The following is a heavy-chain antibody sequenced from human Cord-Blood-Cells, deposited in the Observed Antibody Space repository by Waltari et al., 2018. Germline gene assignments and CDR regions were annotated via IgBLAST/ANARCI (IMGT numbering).Heavy chain of an antibody. V-gene: IGHV1-69*01. CDR2: IIPIFGTA. J-gene: IGHJ6*02. CDR3: ARASGYYALYYYYYGMDG. Sequence: QVQLVQSGAEVSKPASSVKVPCKASGGTFSSYATSWVRQAPGQGLEWMGGIIPIFGTANYAQKFQGRVTITAYESTSTAEMGLSSLRSEDTAVYYWARASGYYALYYYYYGMDGWGQGTTVTVSS. D-gene: IGHD3-3*01. CDR1: GGTFSSYA.